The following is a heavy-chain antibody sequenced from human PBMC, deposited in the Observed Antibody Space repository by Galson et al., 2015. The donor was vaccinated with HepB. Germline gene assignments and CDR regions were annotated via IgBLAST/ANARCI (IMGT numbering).Heavy chain of an antibody. CDR3: ARDHKIARGSGSPRIDWYFDL. V-gene: IGHV3-30*04. D-gene: IGHD2-15*01. CDR1: GFTFSSYA. Sequence: SLRLSCAASGFTFSSYAMHWVRQAPGEGLEWVAVISYDGSNKYYADSVKGRFTISRDNSKNQFSLQLNSVAPEDTAVYYCARDHKIARGSGSPRIDWYFDLWGRGTLVTVSS. CDR2: ISYDGSNK. J-gene: IGHJ2*01.